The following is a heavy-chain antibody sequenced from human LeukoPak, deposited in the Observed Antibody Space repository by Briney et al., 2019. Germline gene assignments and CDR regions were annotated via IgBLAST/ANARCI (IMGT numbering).Heavy chain of an antibody. J-gene: IGHJ2*01. D-gene: IGHD3-3*01. CDR2: ISSSSSSI. Sequence: GGSLRLSCAASGFTFRSYTMGWVRQAPGKGLEWVSSISSSSSSIYYADSMKGRFTISRDNAKNSLYLQMNSLRAEDTAIYYCARRYYDFLSGYYNWYFDLWGRGTLVTVSS. V-gene: IGHV3-21*04. CDR3: ARRYYDFLSGYYNWYFDL. CDR1: GFTFRSYT.